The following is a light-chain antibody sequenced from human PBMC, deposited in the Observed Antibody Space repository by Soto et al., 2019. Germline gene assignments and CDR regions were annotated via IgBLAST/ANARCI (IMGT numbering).Light chain of an antibody. CDR3: SSFTRSGTL. Sequence: QSALTQPATVSGSPGQPITISCTGTSSDVGGYDYVSWYQQHPGKVPKLIIYEVSIRASGVSNRFSASKSANTASLTISGLQPEDEADYYCSSFTRSGTLFGGGTKVTVL. J-gene: IGLJ3*02. CDR2: EVS. CDR1: SSDVGGYDY. V-gene: IGLV2-14*01.